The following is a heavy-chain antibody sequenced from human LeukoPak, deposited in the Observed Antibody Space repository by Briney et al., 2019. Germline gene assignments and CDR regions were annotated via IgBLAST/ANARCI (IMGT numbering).Heavy chain of an antibody. V-gene: IGHV3-33*01. Sequence: GRSLRLSCAASGFRFSNYGMHWVRQAPGKGLEWVALIWYDGSNKYYADSVKGRFTISRDNSKNTLYLQMNSLRAEDTAVYYCGTVRGPDSSRWYSDYWGQGALVTVSS. J-gene: IGHJ4*02. CDR3: GTVRGPDSSRWYSDY. CDR2: IWYDGSNK. D-gene: IGHD6-13*01. CDR1: GFRFSNYG.